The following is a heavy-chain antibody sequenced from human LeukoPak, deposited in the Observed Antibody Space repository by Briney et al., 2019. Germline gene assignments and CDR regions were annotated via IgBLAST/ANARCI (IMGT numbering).Heavy chain of an antibody. D-gene: IGHD2-15*01. CDR3: ARDPSQAAPFDY. CDR1: GFTFSDYT. CDR2: ISYDGSNK. J-gene: IGHJ4*02. V-gene: IGHV3-30-3*01. Sequence: GTSLRLSCAASGFTFSDYTIHWVRQAPGKGLEWVAVISYDGSNKYYADSVKGRFTISRDNSKNTLYLQMNSLRAEDTAVYYCARDPSQAAPFDYWGQGTLVTVSS.